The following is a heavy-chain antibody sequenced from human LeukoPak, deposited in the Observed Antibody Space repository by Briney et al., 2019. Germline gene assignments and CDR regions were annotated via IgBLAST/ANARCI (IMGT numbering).Heavy chain of an antibody. D-gene: IGHD3-3*01. V-gene: IGHV4-39*01. CDR3: ARHRGSADFWSGDHDNNWFDP. J-gene: IGHJ5*02. Sequence: SETLSPTCTVSGGSISSSSYYWGWIRQPPGKGLEWIGSIYYSGSTYYNPSLKSRVTISVDTSKNQFSLKLSSVTAADTAVYYCARHRGSADFWSGDHDNNWFDPWGQGTLVTVSS. CDR1: GGSISSSSYY. CDR2: IYYSGST.